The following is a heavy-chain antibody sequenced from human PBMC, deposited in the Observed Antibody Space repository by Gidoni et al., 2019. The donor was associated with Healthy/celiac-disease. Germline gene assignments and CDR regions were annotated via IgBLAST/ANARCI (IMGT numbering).Heavy chain of an antibody. CDR3: ARGQRRVVPAAMRRYSSSHPLRY. CDR2: INHSGST. D-gene: IGHD2-2*01. J-gene: IGHJ4*02. Sequence: QVQLQQWGAGLLKPSETLSLTCAVYGGSFSGYYWSWIRQPPGKGLEWIGEINHSGSTNYNPSLKSRVTISVDTSKNQFSLKLSSVTAADTAVYYCARGQRRVVPAAMRRYSSSHPLRYWGQGTLVTVSS. CDR1: GGSFSGYY. V-gene: IGHV4-34*01.